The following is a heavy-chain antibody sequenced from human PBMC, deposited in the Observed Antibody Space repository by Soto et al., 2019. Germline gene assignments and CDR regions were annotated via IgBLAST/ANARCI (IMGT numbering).Heavy chain of an antibody. J-gene: IGHJ4*02. CDR2: ISWDGLAQ. D-gene: IGHD1-1*01. CDR3: AKETIQVGGPNYFDY. CDR1: GFSFSRYG. V-gene: IGHV3-30*18. Sequence: VQLVESGGGVVQPGRSLRLLCEASGFSFSRYGMHWVRQAPRMGLEWVAVISWDGLAQYYADSVKGRFTISRDNSQSTLYLQMNSLRTEDTAIYYCAKETIQVGGPNYFDYWGQGALVTVSS.